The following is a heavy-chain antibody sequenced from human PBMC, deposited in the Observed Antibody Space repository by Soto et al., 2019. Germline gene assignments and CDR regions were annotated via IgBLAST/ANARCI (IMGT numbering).Heavy chain of an antibody. D-gene: IGHD5-12*01. V-gene: IGHV5-51*01. CDR1: GYTFTNYW. CDR2: IYPGDSDT. CDR3: ATMGRGYSGYDSPGMDV. J-gene: IGHJ6*02. Sequence: GESLTLSCKGSGYTFTNYWIGWVRQMPGKGLEWMGIIYPGDSDTKYSPSFQGQVTISADKSISTAYLQWSSLKASDTAMYYCATMGRGYSGYDSPGMDVWGQGTTVTVSS.